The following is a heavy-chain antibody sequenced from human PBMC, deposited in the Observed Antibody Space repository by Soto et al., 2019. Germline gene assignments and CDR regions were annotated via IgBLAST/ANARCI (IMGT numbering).Heavy chain of an antibody. V-gene: IGHV4-31*01. J-gene: IGHJ5*02. CDR2: IHYSGST. Sequence: SETLSLTCQVSGDSISSGGYYWSWIRQHPGKGLEWIGYIHYSGSTYYNPSLKRPVTISVDTSKNQFSLKLISVTAADTAVYFCAKGGYGHSSSGYSWFDPWGQGTLVTVSS. CDR1: GDSISSGGYY. D-gene: IGHD3-22*01. CDR3: AKGGYGHSSSGYSWFDP.